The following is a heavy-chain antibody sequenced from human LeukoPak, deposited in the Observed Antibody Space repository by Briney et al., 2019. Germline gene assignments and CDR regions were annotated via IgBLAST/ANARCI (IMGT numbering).Heavy chain of an antibody. J-gene: IGHJ4*02. CDR2: FDPEDGET. D-gene: IGHD5-18*01. Sequence: ASVKVSCKVSGYTLTELSMHWVRQAPGKGLEWMGGFDPEDGETIYAQKFQGRVTMTEDTSTDTAYMELSSLRSEDTAVYYCATGSQLWLRPPFDYWGQGTLVTVSS. CDR3: ATGSQLWLRPPFDY. V-gene: IGHV1-24*01. CDR1: GYTLTELS.